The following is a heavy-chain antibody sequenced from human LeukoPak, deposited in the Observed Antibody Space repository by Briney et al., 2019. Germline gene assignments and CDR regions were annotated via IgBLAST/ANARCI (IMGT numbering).Heavy chain of an antibody. CDR3: ARTRKWDCSGGSCYSYYYYYYGMDV. CDR1: GGSFSGYY. V-gene: IGHV4-34*01. CDR2: INHSGST. Sequence: KTSETLSLTCAVYGGSFSGYYWSWIRQPPGKGLEWIGEINHSGSTNYNPSLKSRVTISVDTSKNQFSLKLSSVTAADTAVYYCARTRKWDCSGGSCYSYYYYYYGMDVWGQGTTVTVSS. D-gene: IGHD2-15*01. J-gene: IGHJ6*02.